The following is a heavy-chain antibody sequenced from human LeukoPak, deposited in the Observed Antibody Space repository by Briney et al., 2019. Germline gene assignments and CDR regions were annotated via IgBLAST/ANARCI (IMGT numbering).Heavy chain of an antibody. Sequence: GESLRLSCATSGFTFSFYGMHWVRQAPGKGLEWVAFIQYDGSYKFYADSVQGRFSISRDNSKNTLFLQMNSLRADDTAVYYCAKTSDQLLYSKFDFWGQGTLVIVSS. D-gene: IGHD2-2*02. CDR2: IQYDGSYK. J-gene: IGHJ4*02. CDR1: GFTFSFYG. V-gene: IGHV3-30*02. CDR3: AKTSDQLLYSKFDF.